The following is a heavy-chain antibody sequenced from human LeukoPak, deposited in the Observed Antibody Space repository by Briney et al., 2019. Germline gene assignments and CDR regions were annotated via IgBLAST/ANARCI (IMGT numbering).Heavy chain of an antibody. V-gene: IGHV1-18*01. J-gene: IGHJ3*02. CDR1: GYTFTSYG. Sequence: ASVKVSCKASGYTFTSYGISWVRQAPGQGLEWMGWISAYNGNTNYAQKLQGRVTMTTDTSTSTAYMELRSLRSDDTAVYYCVRDLDDIVVVVAATAFDIWGQGTMVTVSS. CDR2: ISAYNGNT. D-gene: IGHD2-15*01. CDR3: VRDLDDIVVVVAATAFDI.